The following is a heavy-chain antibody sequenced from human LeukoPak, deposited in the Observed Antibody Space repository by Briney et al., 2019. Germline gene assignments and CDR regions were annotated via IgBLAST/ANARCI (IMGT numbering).Heavy chain of an antibody. CDR3: ASSASGSDWFDP. CDR1: GFTFSSYA. D-gene: IGHD3-10*01. Sequence: PERSLRLSCAASGFTFSSYAMHWVRQAPGKGLEWVAVISYDGSNKYYADSVKGRFTISRDNSKNTLYLQMNSLRAEDTAVYYCASSASGSDWFDPWGQGTLVTVSS. CDR2: ISYDGSNK. V-gene: IGHV3-30*04. J-gene: IGHJ5*02.